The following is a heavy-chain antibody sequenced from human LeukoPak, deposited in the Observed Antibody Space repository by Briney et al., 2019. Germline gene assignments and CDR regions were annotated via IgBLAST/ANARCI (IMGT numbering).Heavy chain of an antibody. CDR1: GFTFSSYN. CDR3: ARGNNYGGNSYYFDY. V-gene: IGHV3-21*01. J-gene: IGHJ4*02. D-gene: IGHD4-23*01. CDR2: ISSSSSYI. Sequence: GGSLRLSCAASGFTFSSYNMNWVRQAPGKGLEWVSSISSSSSYIYYADSVKGRFTISRDNAKNSPYLQMNSLRAEDTAVYYCARGNNYGGNSYYFDYWGQGTLVTVSS.